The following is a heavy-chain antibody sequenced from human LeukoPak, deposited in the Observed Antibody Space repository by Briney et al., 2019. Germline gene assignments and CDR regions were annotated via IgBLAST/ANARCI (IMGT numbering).Heavy chain of an antibody. D-gene: IGHD2-15*01. Sequence: PGGSLRLSCAASGFTFSSYGMHWVRQAPGKGLEWAAVISYDGSNKYYADSVKGRFTISRDNSKNTLYLQMNSLRAEDTAVYYCAIPGYCSGGSCYWGQGTLVTVSS. CDR2: ISYDGSNK. V-gene: IGHV3-30*03. CDR1: GFTFSSYG. J-gene: IGHJ4*02. CDR3: AIPGYCSGGSCY.